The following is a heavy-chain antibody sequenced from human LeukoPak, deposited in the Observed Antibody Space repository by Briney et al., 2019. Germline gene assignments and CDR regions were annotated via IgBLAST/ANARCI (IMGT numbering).Heavy chain of an antibody. D-gene: IGHD3-22*01. Sequence: SETLSLTCAVYGGSFSGYYWSGIRQPPGKGLEWIGEINHSGSTNYNPSLKSRVTISVDTSKNQFSLKLSSVTAADTAVYYCARGNSYYDSSDYFPWESFQHWGQGTLVTVSS. V-gene: IGHV4-34*01. CDR3: ARGNSYYDSSDYFPWESFQH. CDR2: INHSGST. J-gene: IGHJ1*01. CDR1: GGSFSGYY.